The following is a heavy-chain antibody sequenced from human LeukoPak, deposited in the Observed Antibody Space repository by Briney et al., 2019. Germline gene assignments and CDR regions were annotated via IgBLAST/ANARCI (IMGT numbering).Heavy chain of an antibody. CDR2: IRYDGSNK. CDR1: GFTFSGSG. J-gene: IGHJ4*02. Sequence: PGGSLRLSCAASGFTFSGSGMHWVRQAPGKGLEWVTFIRYDGSNKYYTDSVKGRFTISRDNSKNTLYLQMDSLRAEDTAVYYCAGDYDFWSGYYSPTRGYFGYWGQGTLVTVSS. CDR3: AGDYDFWSGYYSPTRGYFGY. D-gene: IGHD3-3*01. V-gene: IGHV3-30*02.